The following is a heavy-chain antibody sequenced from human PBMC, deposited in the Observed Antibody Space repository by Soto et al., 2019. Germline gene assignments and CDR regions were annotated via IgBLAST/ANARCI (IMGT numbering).Heavy chain of an antibody. D-gene: IGHD2-15*01. CDR2: IYHSGST. CDR1: GGSISSSNW. V-gene: IGHV4-4*02. J-gene: IGHJ6*02. Sequence: SETLSLTCAVSGGSISSSNWWSWVRQPPGKGLEWIGEIYHSGSTNYNPSLKSRVTISVDKSKNQFSLKLSSVTAADTAVYYCARDRHCSGGSCYSYYYYVLDFSGQGSSVIVSS. CDR3: ARDRHCSGGSCYSYYYYVLDF.